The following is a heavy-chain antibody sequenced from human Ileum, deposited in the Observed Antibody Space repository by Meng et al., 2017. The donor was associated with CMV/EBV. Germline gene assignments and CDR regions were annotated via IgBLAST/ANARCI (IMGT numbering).Heavy chain of an antibody. CDR2: IKPHSGDT. CDR3: AREIIMAARAFGY. V-gene: IGHV1-2*02. D-gene: IGHD5-12*01. CDR1: GGAFSTFA. J-gene: IGHJ4*02. Sequence: QVRLGRSGAEVKRPGSPWKVSSKASGGAFSTFAINWVRQAPGQGLEWMGWIKPHSGDTKYEKKFQGRVTMTSDTSISTVYMELTRLTPDDTAIYYCAREIIMAARAFGYWGQGTLVTVSS.